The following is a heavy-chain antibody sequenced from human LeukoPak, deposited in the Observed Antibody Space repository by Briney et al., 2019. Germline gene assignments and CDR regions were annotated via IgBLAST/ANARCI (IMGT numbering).Heavy chain of an antibody. D-gene: IGHD3-22*01. Sequence: SETLSLTCSVSGGSISSRDHYWSWIRNHAGKGLESIGYIFYSGSTHYYPSLKSRVTISVDPSKNQFSLKLSSVTAADTAVYYCARALYYSSGYFFFDYWGQGILVTVSS. CDR3: ARALYYSSGYFFFDY. CDR1: GGSISSRDHY. J-gene: IGHJ4*02. V-gene: IGHV4-31*03. CDR2: IFYSGST.